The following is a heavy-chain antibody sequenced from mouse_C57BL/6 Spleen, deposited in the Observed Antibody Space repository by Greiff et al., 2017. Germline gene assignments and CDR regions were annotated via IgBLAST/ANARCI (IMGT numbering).Heavy chain of an antibody. CDR2: IDPSDSYT. D-gene: IGHD1-1*02. J-gene: IGHJ3*01. CDR1: GYTFTSYW. CDR3: ARERITMVIGFSY. V-gene: IGHV1-50*01. Sequence: QVQLQQPGAELVKPGASVKLSCKASGYTFTSYWMQWVKQRPGQGLEWIGEIDPSDSYTNYNQKFKGKATLTVDTSSSTAYMQLSNRKSVDSAVYYCARERITMVIGFSYWGQETLVTFSA.